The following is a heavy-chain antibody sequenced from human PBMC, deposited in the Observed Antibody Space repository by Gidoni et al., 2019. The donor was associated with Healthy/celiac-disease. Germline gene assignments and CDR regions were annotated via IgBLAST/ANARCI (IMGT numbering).Heavy chain of an antibody. V-gene: IGHV4-31*03. CDR3: ARASDYDILTGYYSGILCVFDY. J-gene: IGHJ4*02. D-gene: IGHD3-9*01. CDR2: IYYSGST. Sequence: QVQLQESGPGLVKPSQTLSLTCTVPCGSISTGGYYWTCTRQHPGKGLEWIGYIYYSGSTYYNPSLKSRVTISVDTSKNQFSLKLSSVTAADTAVYYCARASDYDILTGYYSGILCVFDYWGQGTLVTVSS. CDR1: CGSISTGGYY.